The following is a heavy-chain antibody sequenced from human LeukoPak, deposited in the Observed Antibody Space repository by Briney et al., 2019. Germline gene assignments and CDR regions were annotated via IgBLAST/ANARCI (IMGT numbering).Heavy chain of an antibody. CDR2: INHSGST. J-gene: IGHJ4*02. Sequence: SETLSLTCAVYGGSFSGYYWSWIRQPPGKGLEWIGEINHSGSTNYNPSLKSRVTISVDTSKNQFSLKLSSVTAADTAVYHCARGRYVVVPAAILYFDYWGQGTLVTVSS. V-gene: IGHV4-34*01. CDR3: ARGRYVVVPAAILYFDY. D-gene: IGHD2-2*01. CDR1: GGSFSGYY.